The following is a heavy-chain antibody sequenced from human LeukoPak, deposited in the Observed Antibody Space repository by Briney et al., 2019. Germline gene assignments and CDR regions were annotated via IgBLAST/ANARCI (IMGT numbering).Heavy chain of an antibody. CDR1: GYLFTNYW. V-gene: IGHV5-51*01. J-gene: IGHJ3*02. CDR2: MYPGDSDA. Sequence: GESLKISCKVYGYLFTNYWIGWVRQMPGKGLEGMGIMYPGDSDAKYSPSFQGQVTISVDKSITTAYLQWSSLKASDTAIYYCARPRNGKYYGAFDIWGQGTMVTVS. D-gene: IGHD3-10*01. CDR3: ARPRNGKYYGAFDI.